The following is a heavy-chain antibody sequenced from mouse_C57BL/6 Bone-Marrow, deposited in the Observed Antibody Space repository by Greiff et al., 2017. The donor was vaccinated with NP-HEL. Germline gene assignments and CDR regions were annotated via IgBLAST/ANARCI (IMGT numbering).Heavy chain of an antibody. V-gene: IGHV1-69*01. CDR3: SRDAYYYGSSYRMDY. CDR1: GYTFTSYW. D-gene: IGHD1-1*01. Sequence: QVQLQQPGAELVMPGASVKLSCKASGYTFTSYWMHWVKQRPGQGLEWIGEIDPSDSYTNYNQKFKGKSTLTVDKSSSTAYMQLSSLTSEDSAVYYCSRDAYYYGSSYRMDYWGQGTSVTVSS. CDR2: IDPSDSYT. J-gene: IGHJ4*01.